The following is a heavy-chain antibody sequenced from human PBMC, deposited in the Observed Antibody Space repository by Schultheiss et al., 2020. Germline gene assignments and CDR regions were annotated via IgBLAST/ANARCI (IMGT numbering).Heavy chain of an antibody. CDR3: ARSYLIAAADDY. J-gene: IGHJ4*02. CDR2: ITSSGTTV. CDR1: GFTFSDYY. V-gene: IGHV3-11*01. Sequence: GSLKISCAASGFTFSDYYMSWIRQAPGKGLEWVSYITSSGTTVYYADSVKGRFTISRDNAKNSLYLQMNSLRAEDTAVYYCARSYLIAAADDYWGQGTLVTVSS. D-gene: IGHD6-13*01.